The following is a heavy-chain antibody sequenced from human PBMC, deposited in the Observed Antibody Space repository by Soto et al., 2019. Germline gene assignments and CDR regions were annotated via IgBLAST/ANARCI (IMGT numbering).Heavy chain of an antibody. CDR1: GFTFSSYG. Sequence: GGSLRLSCAASGFTFSSYGMHWVRQAPGKGLEWVAVIWYDGSNKYYADSVKGRFTISRDNSKNTLYLQMNSLRAEDTAVYYCARAPGIQLWLLGGLDYWGQGTLVTVSS. V-gene: IGHV3-33*01. D-gene: IGHD5-18*01. CDR3: ARAPGIQLWLLGGLDY. CDR2: IWYDGSNK. J-gene: IGHJ4*02.